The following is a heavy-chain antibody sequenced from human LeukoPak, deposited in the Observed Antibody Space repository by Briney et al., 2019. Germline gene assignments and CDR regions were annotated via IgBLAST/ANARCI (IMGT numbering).Heavy chain of an antibody. V-gene: IGHV1-18*01. J-gene: IGHJ4*02. Sequence: GAPVKVSCKASGYTLTSYGISWVRQAPGQGLEWMGWISAYNGNTNYAQKLQGRVTMTTDTSTSTAYMELRSLRSDDTAVYYCARAPQITMVRGVIIPFDYWGQGTLVTVSS. D-gene: IGHD3-10*01. CDR1: GYTLTSYG. CDR2: ISAYNGNT. CDR3: ARAPQITMVRGVIIPFDY.